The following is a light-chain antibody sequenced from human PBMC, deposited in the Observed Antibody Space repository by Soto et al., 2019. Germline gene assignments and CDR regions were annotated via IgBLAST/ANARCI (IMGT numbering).Light chain of an antibody. V-gene: IGKV3-15*01. Sequence: EMVMTQSPATLSVSPGERVTLSCRASESVHRNLAWYQQKPGQGPSLLIYYASTRATGVPDRFTGSGSGTEXTXTISSLQSEDFGVYHCQHYSNWPPTFGPGTKVEIK. CDR3: QHYSNWPPT. J-gene: IGKJ3*01. CDR2: YAS. CDR1: ESVHRN.